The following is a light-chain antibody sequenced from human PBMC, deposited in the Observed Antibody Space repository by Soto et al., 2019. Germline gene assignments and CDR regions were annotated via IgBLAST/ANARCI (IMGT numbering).Light chain of an antibody. CDR1: SSDVGSYNL. J-gene: IGLJ1*01. CDR2: EGS. V-gene: IGLV2-23*01. Sequence: SVLTQPASVSGSPGQSITISCTGTSSDVGSYNLVSWYQQHPGEAPKLMIYEGSKRPSGVSNRFSGSKSGNTASLTISGLQAEDEADYYCCSYAGSSTSLYVFGTGTKVTVL. CDR3: CSYAGSSTSLYV.